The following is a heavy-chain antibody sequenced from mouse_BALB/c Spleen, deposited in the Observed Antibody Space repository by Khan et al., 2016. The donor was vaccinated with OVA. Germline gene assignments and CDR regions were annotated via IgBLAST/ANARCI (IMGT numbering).Heavy chain of an antibody. Sequence: VQLKESGPGLVAPSQSLSITCTISGFSLTNYGVHWVRQPPGKGLEWLVVIWSDGSTTYNSALKSRLTISKDNSKRQVFLKMNSLQTDDTGMYFCARQPYYHYNTMDYWGQGTSVTVSS. V-gene: IGHV2-6-1*01. CDR3: ARQPYYHYNTMDY. CDR2: IWSDGST. J-gene: IGHJ4*01. CDR1: GFSLTNYG. D-gene: IGHD2-10*01.